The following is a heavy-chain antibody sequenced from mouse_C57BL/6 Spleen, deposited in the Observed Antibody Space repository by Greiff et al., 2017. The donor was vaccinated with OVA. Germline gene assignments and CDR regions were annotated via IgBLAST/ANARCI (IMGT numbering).Heavy chain of an antibody. D-gene: IGHD2-3*01. Sequence: EVKLMESGGGLVKPGGSLKLSCAASGFTFSSYTMSWVRQTPEKRLEWVATISGGGGNTYYPDSVKGRFTISRDNAKNTLYLQMSSLRSEDTALYYCARNYDGYAMDYWGQGTSVTVSS. CDR1: GFTFSSYT. J-gene: IGHJ4*01. CDR2: ISGGGGNT. V-gene: IGHV5-9*01. CDR3: ARNYDGYAMDY.